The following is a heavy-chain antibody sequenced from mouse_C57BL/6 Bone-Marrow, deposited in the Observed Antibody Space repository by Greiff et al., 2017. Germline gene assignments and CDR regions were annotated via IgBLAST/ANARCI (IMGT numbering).Heavy chain of an antibody. V-gene: IGHV3-6*01. CDR1: GYSITSGYY. CDR3: ARLWDSWFAY. D-gene: IGHD1-1*02. J-gene: IGHJ3*01. Sequence: EVKLQESGPGLVKPSQSLSLTCSVTGYSITSGYYWNWIRQFPGNKLEWMGYISYDGSNNYNPSLKNRISITRYTSKNQFFLKLNSVTTEDTATYYCARLWDSWFAYWGQGTLVTVSA. CDR2: ISYDGSN.